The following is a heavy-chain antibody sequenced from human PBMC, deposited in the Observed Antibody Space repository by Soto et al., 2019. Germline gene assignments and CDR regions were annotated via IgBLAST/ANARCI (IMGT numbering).Heavy chain of an antibody. CDR1: GGTFNNFA. Sequence: QVQLVQSGAEVKKPGSSVKVSCQASGGTFNNFAFTWVRQAPGQGLEWLGGIMPVFHTTNIAQTFQDIITVPADDFTTTVYMEMTSLRYDDTAVYYCATATISPVSATLYHYGMDVWGQGTTVTVSS. J-gene: IGHJ6*02. CDR3: ATATISPVSATLYHYGMDV. V-gene: IGHV1-69*01. D-gene: IGHD6-25*01. CDR2: IMPVFHTT.